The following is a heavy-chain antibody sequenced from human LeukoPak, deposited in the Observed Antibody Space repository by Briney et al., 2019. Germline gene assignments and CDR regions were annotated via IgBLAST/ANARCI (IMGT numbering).Heavy chain of an antibody. Sequence: SETLSLTCAVSGGSISSSNWWSLVRQPPGKGLEWIGEIYHSGSTNYNPSLKSRVTISVDKSKNQFSLKLSSVTAADTAVYYCARALDGIAVAGYYFDYWGQGTLVTVSS. J-gene: IGHJ4*02. CDR3: ARALDGIAVAGYYFDY. CDR2: IYHSGST. CDR1: GGSISSSNW. D-gene: IGHD6-19*01. V-gene: IGHV4-4*02.